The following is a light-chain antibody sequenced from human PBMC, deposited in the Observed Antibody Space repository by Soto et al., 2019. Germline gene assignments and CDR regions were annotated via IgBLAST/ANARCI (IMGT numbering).Light chain of an antibody. V-gene: IGKV1-12*01. CDR2: SAS. CDR1: QGIGSW. Sequence: DIQMTQSPSSVSASVGDRVTITCRASQGIGSWLAWYQQKPGKAPKVLIYSASSLPSGVPSRFSGSGSGTEFTLTISSLQPEDFATYYCLQYNSYPFTFGPGTKVDFK. J-gene: IGKJ3*01. CDR3: LQYNSYPFT.